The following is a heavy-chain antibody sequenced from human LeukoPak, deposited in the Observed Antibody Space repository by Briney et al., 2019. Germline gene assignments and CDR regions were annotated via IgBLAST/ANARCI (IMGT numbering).Heavy chain of an antibody. Sequence: SETLSLTCAVYGESFSGYYWSWIRQPPGKGLEWIGEINHSGSTNYNPSLKSRVTISVDTSKNQFSLKLSSVTAADTAVYYCARGRSVDFWGQGTLVTVSS. D-gene: IGHD2-15*01. CDR1: GESFSGYY. J-gene: IGHJ4*02. V-gene: IGHV4-34*01. CDR3: ARGRSVDF. CDR2: INHSGST.